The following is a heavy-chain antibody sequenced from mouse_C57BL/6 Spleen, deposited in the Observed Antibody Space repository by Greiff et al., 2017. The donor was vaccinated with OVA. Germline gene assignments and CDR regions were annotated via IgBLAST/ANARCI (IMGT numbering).Heavy chain of an antibody. CDR1: GYTFTSYW. CDR3: ARDGSSEWYFDV. D-gene: IGHD1-1*01. CDR2: IDPSDSYT. Sequence: QVQLQQPGAELVRPGTSVKLSCKASGYTFTSYWMHWVKQRPGQGLEWIGVIDPSDSYTNYNQKFKGKATLTVDTSSSTAYMQLSSLTSEDSAVYYCARDGSSEWYFDVWGTGTTVTVSS. V-gene: IGHV1-59*01. J-gene: IGHJ1*03.